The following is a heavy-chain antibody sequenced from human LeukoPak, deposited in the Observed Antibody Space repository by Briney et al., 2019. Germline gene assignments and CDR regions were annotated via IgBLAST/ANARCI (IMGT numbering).Heavy chain of an antibody. CDR1: GGSFSGYY. V-gene: IGHV4-34*01. CDR2: INHSGST. J-gene: IGHJ4*02. CDR3: ARAEYSYGFDY. Sequence: SETLSLTCAVYGGSFSGYYWSWIRQPPGKGLEWIGEINHSGSTNYNPSLKSRVTISVDTSRNQLSLKLSSVTAADTAVYYCARAEYSYGFDYWGQGTLVTVSS. D-gene: IGHD5-18*01.